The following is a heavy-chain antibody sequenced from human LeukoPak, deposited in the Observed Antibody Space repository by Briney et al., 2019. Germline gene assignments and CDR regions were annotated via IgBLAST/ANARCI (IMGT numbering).Heavy chain of an antibody. D-gene: IGHD1-26*01. CDR2: ISTDTRTI. CDR3: ARDRVKYRLSYLDP. J-gene: IGHJ5*02. CDR1: GFTFSDYY. V-gene: IGHV3-11*01. Sequence: GGSLRLSCAASGFTFSDYYMSWIRQAPGKGLEWLSYISTDTRTIYYADSVKGRFTISRDNAKNSLYLQMNSLRAEDTAMYYCARDRVKYRLSYLDPWGQGTLVIVSS.